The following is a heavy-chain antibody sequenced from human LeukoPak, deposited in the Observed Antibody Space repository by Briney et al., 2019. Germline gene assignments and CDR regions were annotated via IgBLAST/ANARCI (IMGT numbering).Heavy chain of an antibody. CDR1: GYTFTGYY. D-gene: IGHD3-10*01. Sequence: ASVKVSCKASGYTFTGYYMHWVRQAPGQGLGWMGWINPNSGGTNYAQKFQGRVTMTRDTSISTAYMELSRLRSDDTAVYYCARGAGANPSPFDYWGQGTLVTVSS. J-gene: IGHJ4*02. CDR3: ARGAGANPSPFDY. V-gene: IGHV1-2*02. CDR2: INPNSGGT.